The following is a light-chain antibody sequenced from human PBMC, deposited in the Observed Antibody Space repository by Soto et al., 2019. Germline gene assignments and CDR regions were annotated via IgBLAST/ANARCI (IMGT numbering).Light chain of an antibody. Sequence: ETVMTQSPATLSLSPGERANISCRASQSVTTYLAWYQQKPGQAPRLLIYGASTRATGVPARISGSGSGTEFTLTISSLQSEDFAVYYCQQYNNWPPTWTFGQGTKVDIK. J-gene: IGKJ1*01. CDR3: QQYNNWPPTWT. V-gene: IGKV3-15*01. CDR1: QSVTTY. CDR2: GAS.